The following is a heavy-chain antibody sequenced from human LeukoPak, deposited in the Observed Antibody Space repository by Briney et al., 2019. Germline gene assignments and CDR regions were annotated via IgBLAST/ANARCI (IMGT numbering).Heavy chain of an antibody. J-gene: IGHJ3*02. V-gene: IGHV4-61*02. Sequence: PSETLSLTCTVSGGSISSGNYYWYWIRQPAGKGLEWIGRIYTSGSTNYNPSLKSRVTISVDTSKNQFSLKLSSVTAADTAVYYRARGGYYDTTGSRDVLDIWGQGTMVTVSS. CDR2: IYTSGST. CDR1: GGSISSGNYY. CDR3: ARGGYYDTTGSRDVLDI. D-gene: IGHD3-22*01.